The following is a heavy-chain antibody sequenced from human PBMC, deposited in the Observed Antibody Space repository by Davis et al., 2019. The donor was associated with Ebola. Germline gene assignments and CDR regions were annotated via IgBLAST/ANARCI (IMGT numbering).Heavy chain of an antibody. CDR3: ARLPRGYYYDSSGYFAKYYYFDY. V-gene: IGHV4-39*01. CDR1: GGSISSNNYY. D-gene: IGHD3-22*01. CDR2: IYYSGTT. J-gene: IGHJ4*02. Sequence: SETLSLTCSVSGGSISSNNYYWGWIRQPLGKGLEWIGSIYYSGTTDYNPSLKSRVTISVDTSKNQFSLKLSSVTAADTAVYYCARLPRGYYYDSSGYFAKYYYFDYWGQGTLVTVSS.